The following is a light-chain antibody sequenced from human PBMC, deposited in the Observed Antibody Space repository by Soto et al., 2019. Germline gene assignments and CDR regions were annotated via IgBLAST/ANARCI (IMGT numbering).Light chain of an antibody. CDR2: DNI. Sequence: QSVLTQPPSVSAALGQTVTISCSGSRSNIGSNFVSWYQQVPGTAPKFLIYDNIKRAPGIPDRISGSKSGTSASLGITGLQTGDEADYYCATWDDSLSAVVFGGGTKLTVL. V-gene: IGLV1-51*01. CDR3: ATWDDSLSAVV. CDR1: RSNIGSNF. J-gene: IGLJ2*01.